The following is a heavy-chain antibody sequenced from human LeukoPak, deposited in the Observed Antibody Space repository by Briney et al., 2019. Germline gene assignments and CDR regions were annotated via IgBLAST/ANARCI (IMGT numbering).Heavy chain of an antibody. D-gene: IGHD2-15*01. CDR1: GYSHIYYF. V-gene: IGHV1-2*02. J-gene: IGHJ4*02. CDR3: ARRGLAASSDS. CDR2: INPRSGST. Sequence: ASVTVSFLATGYSHIYYFILWMRQARCKGRAWLGFINPRSGSTNYVPKLQGRLTSTRDKSINTVYVEVTSLRPDDTAIYYCARRGLAASSDSWGQGTLVTVSS.